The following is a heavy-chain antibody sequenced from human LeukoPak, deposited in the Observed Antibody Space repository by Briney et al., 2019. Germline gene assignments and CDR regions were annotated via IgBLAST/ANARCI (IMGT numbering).Heavy chain of an antibody. CDR1: GFTVSSNY. V-gene: IGHV3-66*01. CDR2: IYSDGST. J-gene: IGHJ4*02. Sequence: GGSLRLSCAASGFTVSSNYMSWVRQAPGKGLEWVSVIYSDGSTYYADSLMGRFTISRDNSKNTLYLQMNSLRAEDTAVYYCARAVVVAAPPGYWGQGTLVTVSS. CDR3: ARAVVVAAPPGY. D-gene: IGHD2-15*01.